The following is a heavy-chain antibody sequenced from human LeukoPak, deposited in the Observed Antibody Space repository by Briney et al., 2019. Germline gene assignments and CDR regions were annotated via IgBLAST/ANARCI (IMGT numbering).Heavy chain of an antibody. CDR1: GFTFSSYA. Sequence: PGGSLRLSCAASGFTFSSYAMHWVRQAPGKGLEWVAVISYDGSNKYYADSVKGRFTISRDNCKNTLYLQMNSLRAEDTAVYYCAKDREILFPHGMDVWGQGTTVTVSS. CDR3: AKDREILFPHGMDV. CDR2: ISYDGSNK. J-gene: IGHJ6*02. V-gene: IGHV3-30*04. D-gene: IGHD2-15*01.